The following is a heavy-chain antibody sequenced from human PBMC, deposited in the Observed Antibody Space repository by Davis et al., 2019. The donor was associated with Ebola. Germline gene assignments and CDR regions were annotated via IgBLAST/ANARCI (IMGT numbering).Heavy chain of an antibody. Sequence: MPSETLSLTCTVSGGSISTSSYYWDWIRQPPGKGLEWIGSIYYSGSTYYNPSLKSRVTISVDTSKNQFSLKLSSVTAADTAVYYCALEMATSFDYWGQGTLVTVSS. D-gene: IGHD5-24*01. CDR3: ALEMATSFDY. CDR2: IYYSGST. V-gene: IGHV4-39*01. CDR1: GGSISTSSYY. J-gene: IGHJ4*02.